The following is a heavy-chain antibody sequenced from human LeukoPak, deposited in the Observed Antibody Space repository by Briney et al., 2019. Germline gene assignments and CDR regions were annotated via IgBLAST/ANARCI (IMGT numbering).Heavy chain of an antibody. CDR1: GFTFSTHW. CDR2: ISPDGDDT. Sequence: GGSLRLSCEAAGFTFSTHWMTWVRQAPGQGLEWVANISPDGDDTYYVDSVRGRFTITRDNAKKSVFLQMNSLRVEETAVYHFVKGGEGPSMENWGKGPLVTVSS. D-gene: IGHD2/OR15-2a*01. CDR3: VKGGEGPSMEN. J-gene: IGHJ4*02. V-gene: IGHV3-7*01.